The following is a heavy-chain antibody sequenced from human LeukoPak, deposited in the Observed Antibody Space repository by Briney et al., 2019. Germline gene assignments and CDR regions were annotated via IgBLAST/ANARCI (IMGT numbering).Heavy chain of an antibody. D-gene: IGHD3-16*01. CDR3: AKYVSTGWFGP. CDR1: GGSISSYY. Sequence: SETLSLTCTVSGGSISSYYWSWIRQPPGKGLEWIGYIYYSGSTNYNLSLKSRVTISVDTSENQFSLKVSSVTAADTAVYYCAKYVSTGWFGPWGQGTLVTVSS. CDR2: IYYSGST. J-gene: IGHJ5*02. V-gene: IGHV4-59*08.